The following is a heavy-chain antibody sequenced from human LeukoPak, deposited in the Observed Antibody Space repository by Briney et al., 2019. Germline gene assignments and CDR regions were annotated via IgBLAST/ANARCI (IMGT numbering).Heavy chain of an antibody. Sequence: SETLSLTCTVSGESMSGFYWNWIRQPPGKGLEWIGYISYSGSTNYSPSLKSRVTMSVDTSRNQFSLKLSSVTAADTAVYYCARHRRYTYGGYYFDYWGQGTLVTVSS. J-gene: IGHJ4*02. CDR3: ARHRRYTYGGYYFDY. CDR1: GESMSGFY. V-gene: IGHV4-59*01. D-gene: IGHD5-18*01. CDR2: ISYSGST.